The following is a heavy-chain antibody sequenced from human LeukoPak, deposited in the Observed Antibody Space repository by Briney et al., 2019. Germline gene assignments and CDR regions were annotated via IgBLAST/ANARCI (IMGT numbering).Heavy chain of an antibody. CDR2: IYHSGST. CDR1: GGSISSGGYY. Sequence: PSQTLSLTCTVSGGSISSGGYYWSWIRQPPGKGLEWIGYIYHSGSTNYNPSLKSRVTISVDMSKNQFSLKLSSVTAADTAVYYCARALYWVGPDGMDVWGQGTTVTVSS. J-gene: IGHJ6*02. V-gene: IGHV4-30-2*01. D-gene: IGHD2-8*02. CDR3: ARALYWVGPDGMDV.